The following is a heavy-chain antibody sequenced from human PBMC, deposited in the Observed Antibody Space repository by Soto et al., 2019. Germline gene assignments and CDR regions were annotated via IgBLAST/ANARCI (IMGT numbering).Heavy chain of an antibody. V-gene: IGHV3-48*02. J-gene: IGHJ6*02. CDR1: GFTFSSYS. CDR2: ISSSSSTI. Sequence: EVQLVESGGGLVQPGGSLRLSCAASGFTFSSYSMNWARQAPGKGLEWVSYISSSSSTIYYADSVKGRFTISRDNAKNSLYLQMNSLRDEDTAVYYCASEYDYGDLNYYYYGMDVWGQGTTVTVSS. D-gene: IGHD4-17*01. CDR3: ASEYDYGDLNYYYYGMDV.